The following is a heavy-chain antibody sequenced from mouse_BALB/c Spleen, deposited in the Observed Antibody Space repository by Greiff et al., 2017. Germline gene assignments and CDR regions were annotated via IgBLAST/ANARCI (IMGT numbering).Heavy chain of an antibody. J-gene: IGHJ3*01. Sequence: QVQLKESGPGLVQPSQSLSITCTVSGFSLTSYGVHWVRQSPGKGLEWLGVIWSGGSTDYNAAFISRLSISKDNSKSQVFFKMNSLQADDTAIYYCARSYDGFLAWFAYWGQGTLVTVSA. D-gene: IGHD2-3*01. CDR2: IWSGGST. CDR3: ARSYDGFLAWFAY. CDR1: GFSLTSYG. V-gene: IGHV2-4-1*01.